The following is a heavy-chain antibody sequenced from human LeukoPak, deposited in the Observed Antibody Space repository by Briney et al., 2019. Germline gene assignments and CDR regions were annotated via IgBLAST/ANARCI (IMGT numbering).Heavy chain of an antibody. J-gene: IGHJ4*02. CDR3: ATLNLEAYYFDY. CDR2: INHSGST. Sequence: PSETLSLTCAVYGGSFSGYYWSWIRQPPGRGLEWIGKINHSGSTNYNPSLKSRVTISVDTSKNQFSLKLGSVTAADTAVYYCATLNLEAYYFDYWGQGTLVTVSS. V-gene: IGHV4-34*01. CDR1: GGSFSGYY. D-gene: IGHD1-7*01.